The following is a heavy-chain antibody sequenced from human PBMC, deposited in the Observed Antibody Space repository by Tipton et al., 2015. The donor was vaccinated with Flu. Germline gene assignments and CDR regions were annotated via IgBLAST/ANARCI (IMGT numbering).Heavy chain of an antibody. CDR1: GGSVSSSDFY. D-gene: IGHD2-15*01. CDR2: IFHSGTT. Sequence: TLSLTCTVSGGSVSSSDFYWGWVRQPPGKGPEWIGSIFHSGTTYYDLSLQSRVTISLDTSKNQFSLKMKPVTVADTAVYYCTRQVEAATRSSSWGQGTLVTVSS. J-gene: IGHJ4*02. V-gene: IGHV4-39*07. CDR3: TRQVEAATRSSS.